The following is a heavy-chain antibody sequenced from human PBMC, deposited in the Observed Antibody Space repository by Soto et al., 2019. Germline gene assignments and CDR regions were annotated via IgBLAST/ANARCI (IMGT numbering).Heavy chain of an antibody. V-gene: IGHV3-23*01. D-gene: IGHD3-22*01. Sequence: PGGSLRLSCAGSGFTFRSYAMNWVRQAPGKGLEWVSVISGGGETKFYANSVKGRSTISRDNSKSTLYLQLSSLSADDTAVYYCARSPTHYYYDTSGYYGIDYWGQGTLVTVSS. CDR3: ARSPTHYYYDTSGYYGIDY. CDR2: ISGGGETK. J-gene: IGHJ4*02. CDR1: GFTFRSYA.